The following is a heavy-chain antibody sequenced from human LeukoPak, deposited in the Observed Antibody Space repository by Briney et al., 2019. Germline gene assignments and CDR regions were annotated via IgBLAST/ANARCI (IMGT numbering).Heavy chain of an antibody. Sequence: SETLSLTCTVSGGSISSYYWSWIRQPAGKGLEWIGRIYTSGSTNYNASLKSRVGMSVDTSKNQFSLKLSSVTAADTAVFYCARENSGSYREFDYWGQGTLVSVSS. V-gene: IGHV4-4*07. J-gene: IGHJ4*02. D-gene: IGHD1-26*01. CDR3: ARENSGSYREFDY. CDR2: IYTSGST. CDR1: GGSISSYY.